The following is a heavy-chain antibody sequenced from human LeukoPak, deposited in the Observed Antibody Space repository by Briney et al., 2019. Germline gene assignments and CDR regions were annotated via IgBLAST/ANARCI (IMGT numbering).Heavy chain of an antibody. CDR1: GFTFDDFT. J-gene: IGHJ3*01. CDR3: VKDGRQGAYDV. Sequence: PGGSLRLSCVASGFTFDDFTMHWVRQRPGKGLEWVSLISWDSSSTYFTDSVKGRFTISRDNTKNSLYLQMNSLTTEDTAFYYCVKDGRQGAYDVWGQGTLVTVS. CDR2: ISWDSSST. D-gene: IGHD2-21*01. V-gene: IGHV3-43*01.